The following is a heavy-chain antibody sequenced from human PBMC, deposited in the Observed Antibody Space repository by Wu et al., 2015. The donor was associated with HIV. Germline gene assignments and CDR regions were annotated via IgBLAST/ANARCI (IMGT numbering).Heavy chain of an antibody. D-gene: IGHD5-18*01. V-gene: IGHV1-2*02. J-gene: IGHJ6*03. CDR3: ARVAKFTDIFGSKRKNYIGRT. CDR2: INPDSGGT. Sequence: QVLLVQSGAEVKKPGASVKISCLTSGYTFTGHYIHWVRQAPGQGLEWMGWINPDSGGTNYAEKFQGQVTMNRGHVHQHSLHGTEGAERSDDTAPVYYCARVAKFTDIFGSKRKNYIGRTWGKGYHSHRL. CDR1: GYTFTGHY.